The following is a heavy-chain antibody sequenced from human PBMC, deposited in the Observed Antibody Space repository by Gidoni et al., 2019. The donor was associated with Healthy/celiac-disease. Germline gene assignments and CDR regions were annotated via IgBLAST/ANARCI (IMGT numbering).Heavy chain of an antibody. CDR1: AFTFSSYA. J-gene: IGHJ4*02. D-gene: IGHD3-22*01. Sequence: EVQLLETGGGLVQPGWSLRLSAAAPAFTFSSYAMSWVRQAPGKGLGWVSGIRGSGGSTYYADSVKGRFTISRDNSKNTLYLQMNSLRAEDTAVYYCAKVWGSSGPVYYFDYWGQGTLVTVSS. CDR2: IRGSGGST. CDR3: AKVWGSSGPVYYFDY. V-gene: IGHV3-23*01.